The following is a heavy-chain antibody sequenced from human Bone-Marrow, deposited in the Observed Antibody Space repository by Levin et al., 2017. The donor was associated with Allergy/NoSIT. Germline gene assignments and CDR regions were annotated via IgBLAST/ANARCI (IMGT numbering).Heavy chain of an antibody. CDR2: INVNNGHT. CDR3: ERGFDS. Sequence: GESLKISCKASGYTFTDYGISWVRQAPGQGLEWMGWINVNNGHTNYIQKFQGRVTMTTDTSTSTAYMELRSLRSDDTAIYYCERGFDSWGQGTLVTVSS. J-gene: IGHJ4*02. CDR1: GYTFTDYG. V-gene: IGHV1-18*01.